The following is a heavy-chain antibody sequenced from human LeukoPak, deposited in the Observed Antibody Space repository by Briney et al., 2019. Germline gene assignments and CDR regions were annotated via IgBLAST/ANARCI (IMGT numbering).Heavy chain of an antibody. Sequence: SETLSLTCSVSGGSISTYYWTWIRQTPGKGLEAIGYSHYSGSTNYNPSLKSRVTISVDTSKNQFSLRLNSVTAADTAIYYCARAPRGESDAASGFYGMDVWGQGTTVTVSS. J-gene: IGHJ6*02. V-gene: IGHV4-59*01. CDR1: GGSISTYY. CDR3: ARAPRGESDAASGFYGMDV. D-gene: IGHD3-22*01. CDR2: SHYSGST.